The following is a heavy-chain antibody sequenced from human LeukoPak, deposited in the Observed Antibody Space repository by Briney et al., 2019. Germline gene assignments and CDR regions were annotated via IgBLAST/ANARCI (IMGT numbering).Heavy chain of an antibody. CDR1: GYSISSGYY. CDR3: ARTYYDSSGFPANYEFDY. D-gene: IGHD3-22*01. V-gene: IGHV4-38-2*02. J-gene: IGHJ4*02. CDR2: IYHSGST. Sequence: SETLSLTCTASGYSISSGYYWGWIRQPPGKGLEWIGSIYHSGSTYYNPSLKSRVTISVDTSKNQFSLKLSSVTAADTAVYYCARTYYDSSGFPANYEFDYWGQGTLVTVSS.